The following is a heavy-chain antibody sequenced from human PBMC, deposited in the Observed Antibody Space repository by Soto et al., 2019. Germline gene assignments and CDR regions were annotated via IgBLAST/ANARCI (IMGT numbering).Heavy chain of an antibody. CDR2: ISAYNGNT. D-gene: IGHD3-10*01. J-gene: IGHJ4*02. V-gene: IGHV1-18*01. Sequence: GASVKVSCKASGYTFTSYGISWVRQAPGQGLEWMGWISAYNGNTNYAQKLQGRVTMTTDTSTSTAYMELRSLRSDDTAEYYCARDLGRVDYYGSGSYYNDVDYFDYWGQGTRVTVSS. CDR3: ARDLGRVDYYGSGSYYNDVDYFDY. CDR1: GYTFTSYG.